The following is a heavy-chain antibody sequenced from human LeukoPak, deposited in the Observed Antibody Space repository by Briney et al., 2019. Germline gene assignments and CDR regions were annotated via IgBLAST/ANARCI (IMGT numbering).Heavy chain of an antibody. J-gene: IGHJ3*02. CDR1: GYTFTSYD. Sequence: GSVKVSCKASGYTFTSYDINWVRQATGQGLEWMGWMNPNSGNTGYAQKFQGRVTITRNTSISTAYMELSSLRSEDTAVYYCARNLPGRGGVPPGAFDIWGQGTMVTVSS. CDR2: MNPNSGNT. D-gene: IGHD3-16*01. CDR3: ARNLPGRGGVPPGAFDI. V-gene: IGHV1-8*03.